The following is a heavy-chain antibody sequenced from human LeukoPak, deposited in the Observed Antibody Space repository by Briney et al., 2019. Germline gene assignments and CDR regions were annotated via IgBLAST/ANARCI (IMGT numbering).Heavy chain of an antibody. V-gene: IGHV4-59*12. Sequence: PSETLSLTCTVSGGSISSYYWSWIRQPPGKGLEWIGYIYYSGSTNYNLSLKSRVTISVDKSKNQFSLKLSSVTAADTAVYYCARNRQQQLVYYYYYMDVWGKGTTVTVSS. D-gene: IGHD6-13*01. CDR3: ARNRQQQLVYYYYYMDV. CDR2: IYYSGST. J-gene: IGHJ6*03. CDR1: GGSISSYY.